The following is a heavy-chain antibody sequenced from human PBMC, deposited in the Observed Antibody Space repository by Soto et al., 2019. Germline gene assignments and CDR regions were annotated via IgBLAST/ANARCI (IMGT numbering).Heavy chain of an antibody. Sequence: ASVKVSCKASGYTFTSYGISWVRQAPGQGLEWMGWISAYNGNTNYAQKLQGRVNMTTDTSTSTAYMELRSLRSDDTAVYYCARDYYDSSGYSNWFDPWGQGTLVTVSS. V-gene: IGHV1-18*01. CDR1: GYTFTSYG. D-gene: IGHD3-22*01. J-gene: IGHJ5*02. CDR2: ISAYNGNT. CDR3: ARDYYDSSGYSNWFDP.